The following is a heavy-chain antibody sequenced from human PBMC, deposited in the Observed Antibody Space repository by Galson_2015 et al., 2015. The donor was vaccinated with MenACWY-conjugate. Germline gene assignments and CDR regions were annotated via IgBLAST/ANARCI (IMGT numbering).Heavy chain of an antibody. CDR1: GGSFSGYY. D-gene: IGHD1-26*01. V-gene: IGHV4-34*01. CDR2: INHSGST. CDR3: ASELRGPTFDY. Sequence: SETLSLTCAVYGGSFSGYYWSWIRQPPGKGLEWIGEINHSGSTNYNPSLKSRVTISVDTSKNQFSLKLSSVTAADTAVYYCASELRGPTFDYWGQGTLVTVSS. J-gene: IGHJ4*02.